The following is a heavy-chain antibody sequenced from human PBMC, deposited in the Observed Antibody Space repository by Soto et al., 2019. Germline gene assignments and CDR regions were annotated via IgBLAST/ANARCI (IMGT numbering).Heavy chain of an antibody. D-gene: IGHD2-21*02. Sequence: QLQLQESGPGQVRPSETLSLTCIVSGVSVRSYTWSWVRQPANKGLEWIGRVFSSVSATYNPSLKSRVTITMDTPENRISLKLDSVTAADAGVYYCVRDGMTTGDTWGPGTAVTVSS. J-gene: IGHJ4*02. CDR3: VRDGMTTGDT. CDR1: GVSVRSYT. CDR2: VFSSVSA. V-gene: IGHV4-4*07.